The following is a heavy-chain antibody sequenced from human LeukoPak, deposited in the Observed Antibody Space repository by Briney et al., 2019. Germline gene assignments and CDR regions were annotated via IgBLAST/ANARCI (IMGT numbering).Heavy chain of an antibody. Sequence: ASVKVSCKASGTTFSRSAMSWVRQAPGQGLEWMGGVIPILGTTNYAQKFQDRVSITTDESTSTAYMEVSSLRSVDTAVYYCARDDGSATLGFDSWGQGTLVTVSS. J-gene: IGHJ4*02. D-gene: IGHD1-26*01. V-gene: IGHV1-69*05. CDR1: GTTFSRSA. CDR3: ARDDGSATLGFDS. CDR2: VIPILGTT.